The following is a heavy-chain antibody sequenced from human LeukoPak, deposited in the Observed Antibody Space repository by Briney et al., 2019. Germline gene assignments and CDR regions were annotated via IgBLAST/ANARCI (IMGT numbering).Heavy chain of an antibody. CDR2: INPNSGGT. J-gene: IGHJ4*02. CDR1: GYTFTGYY. V-gene: IGHV1-2*02. D-gene: IGHD5-18*01. Sequence: ASVKVSCKASGYTFTGYYMHWVRQAPGQGLEWVGWINPNSGGTNYAQKFQGRVTMTRDTSISTAYMELSRLRSDDTAVYYCARVRGYSYGSNYFDYWGQGTLVTVSS. CDR3: ARVRGYSYGSNYFDY.